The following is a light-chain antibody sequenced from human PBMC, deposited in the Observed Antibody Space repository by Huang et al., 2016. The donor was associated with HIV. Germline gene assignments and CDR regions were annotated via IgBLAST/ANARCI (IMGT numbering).Light chain of an antibody. CDR3: QQYDSPRGST. CDR2: DAS. CDR1: QDINNY. J-gene: IGKJ2*01. Sequence: DIQMTQSPSSLSASVGDRVTITCQASQDINNYLNWYQQKPGKAPKLLIYDASNLETGVPSRFSGSGSGTDFTFTILSLQPEDIATYYCQQYDSPRGSTFGQGTKLDFK. V-gene: IGKV1-33*01.